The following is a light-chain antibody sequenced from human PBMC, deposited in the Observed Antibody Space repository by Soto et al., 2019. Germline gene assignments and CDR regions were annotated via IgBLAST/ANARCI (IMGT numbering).Light chain of an antibody. CDR1: SSDVGGYNY. Sequence: QSVLTQPPSASGSPGQSVTISCTGTSSDVGGYNYVSWYQQHPGKAPKLMIYEVNKRPSGVPDRFSVSKSGNTASLTVSGLQAEDEADYYCSSYAGSNILFGTGTKVTVL. V-gene: IGLV2-8*01. J-gene: IGLJ1*01. CDR3: SSYAGSNIL. CDR2: EVN.